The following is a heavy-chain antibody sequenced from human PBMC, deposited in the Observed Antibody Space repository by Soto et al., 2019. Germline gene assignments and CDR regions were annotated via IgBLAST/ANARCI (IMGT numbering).Heavy chain of an antibody. J-gene: IGHJ6*02. D-gene: IGHD6-6*01. CDR3: ARRGGSSSGYYYYAMDV. CDR2: IHSNGYT. V-gene: IGHV4-31*03. CDR1: SDSMNSGGYY. Sequence: PSETLSLTCSVSSDSMNSGGYYWSWIRQHPGKGLEWIGYIHSNGYTYYNPSLKSRVTISVATSKNQFSLNLTSVTAADTAVYYCARRGGSSSGYYYYAMDVWGQGTTVTVSS.